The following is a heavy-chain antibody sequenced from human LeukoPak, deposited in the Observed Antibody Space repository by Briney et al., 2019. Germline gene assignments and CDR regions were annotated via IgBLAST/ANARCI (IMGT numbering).Heavy chain of an antibody. J-gene: IGHJ4*02. CDR2: IIPILGIA. V-gene: IGHV1-69*04. D-gene: IGHD2-15*01. CDR3: AIYSPPFDY. Sequence: GASVKVSCKASGGTFSSYAISWVRQAPGQGLEWMGRIIPILGIANYAQKFQGRVTITADKSTSTAYIELSSLRSEDTAVYYCAIYSPPFDYWGQGTLVTVSS. CDR1: GGTFSSYA.